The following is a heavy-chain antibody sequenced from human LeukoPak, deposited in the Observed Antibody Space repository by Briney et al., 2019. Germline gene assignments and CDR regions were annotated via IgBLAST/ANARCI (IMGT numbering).Heavy chain of an antibody. V-gene: IGHV1-46*01. Sequence: ASVKVSCKASGYTFTSYYMHWVRHAPGQGLEWMGIINPSGGSTSYAQKFQGRVTMTRDMSTSTVYMELSSLRSEDTAVYYCARDGVVGAPGFHWGQGTLVTVSS. J-gene: IGHJ4*02. D-gene: IGHD1-26*01. CDR2: INPSGGST. CDR3: ARDGVVGAPGFH. CDR1: GYTFTSYY.